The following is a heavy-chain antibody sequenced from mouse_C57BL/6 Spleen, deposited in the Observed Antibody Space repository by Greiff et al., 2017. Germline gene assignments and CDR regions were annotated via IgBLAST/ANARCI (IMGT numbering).Heavy chain of an antibody. CDR2: ISGGGGNT. J-gene: IGHJ2*01. D-gene: IGHD1-1*01. V-gene: IGHV5-9*01. Sequence: EVMLVESGGGLVKPGGSLKLSCAASGFTFSSYTMSWVRRTPEKRLEWVATISGGGGNTYYPDSVKGRFTISRDNAKNTLYLQMSSLRSEDTALYYCARHGSSYDYFDYWGQGTTLTVSS. CDR1: GFTFSSYT. CDR3: ARHGSSYDYFDY.